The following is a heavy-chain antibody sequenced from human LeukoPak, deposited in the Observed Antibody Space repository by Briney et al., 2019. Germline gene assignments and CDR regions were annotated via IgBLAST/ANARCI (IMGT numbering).Heavy chain of an antibody. CDR2: IWYDGSNK. V-gene: IGHV3-33*01. CDR1: GFTYSSYG. Sequence: PGGSLRLXCAASGFTYSSYGMHWVRRAPGKGLESVAVIWYDGSNKYYADSVKGRFTISRDNSKNTLYLQMNSLRAEDTAVYYCATSGGYYYYMDVWGKGTTVTVSS. J-gene: IGHJ6*03. D-gene: IGHD6-19*01. CDR3: ATSGGYYYYMDV.